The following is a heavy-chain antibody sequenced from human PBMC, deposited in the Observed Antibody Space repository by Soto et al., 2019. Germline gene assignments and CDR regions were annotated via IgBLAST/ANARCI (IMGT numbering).Heavy chain of an antibody. CDR1: GGSISSGGYY. CDR3: ARETRYCSSTSCSRAGWFDP. V-gene: IGHV4-31*03. CDR2: IYYSGST. J-gene: IGHJ5*02. D-gene: IGHD2-2*01. Sequence: TSETLSLTCPFSGGSISSGGYYWSWIRQHPGKGLEWIGYIYYSGSTYYNPSLKSRVTISVDTSKNQFSLKLSSVTAADTAVYYCARETRYCSSTSCSRAGWFDPWGQGTLVTVSS.